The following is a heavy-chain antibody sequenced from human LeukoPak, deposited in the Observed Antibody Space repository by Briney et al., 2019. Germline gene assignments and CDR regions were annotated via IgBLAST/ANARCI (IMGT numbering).Heavy chain of an antibody. CDR3: ARSKDFVVVPAARDDYYYYMDV. J-gene: IGHJ6*03. CDR2: IIPIFDTT. D-gene: IGHD2-2*01. V-gene: IGHV1-69*05. CDR1: GSTFSSYA. Sequence: ASVKVSCKASGSTFSSYAISWVRQAPGQGLEWMGGIIPIFDTTNYPQKFQGRVTITTDESTSTAYTELSSLRSEDTAVYYCARSKDFVVVPAARDDYYYYMDVWGKGTTVTVSS.